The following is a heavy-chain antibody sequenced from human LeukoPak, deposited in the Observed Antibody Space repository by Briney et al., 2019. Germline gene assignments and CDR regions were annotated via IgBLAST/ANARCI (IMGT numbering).Heavy chain of an antibody. Sequence: GGSLRLSCAASGFTFSSHAMSWVRQAPGKGLEWVSAISGSGGSTYYADSVKGRFTISRDNSKNTLYLQMNSLRAEDTAVYYCAKDRGGSSWFDYWGQGTLVTVSS. CDR1: GFTFSSHA. D-gene: IGHD6-13*01. V-gene: IGHV3-23*01. CDR3: AKDRGGSSWFDY. J-gene: IGHJ4*02. CDR2: ISGSGGST.